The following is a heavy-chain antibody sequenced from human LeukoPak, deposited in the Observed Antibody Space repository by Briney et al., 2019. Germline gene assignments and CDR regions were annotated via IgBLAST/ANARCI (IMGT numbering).Heavy chain of an antibody. J-gene: IGHJ4*02. D-gene: IGHD6-13*01. V-gene: IGHV4-59*08. CDR2: IYYSGST. CDR1: GGSISSYY. Sequence: SETLSLTCTVSGGSISSYYWSWIRQPPGKGLEWIGYIYYSGSTNYNPSLKSRVTISVDTSKNQSSLKLSSVTAADTAVYYCARHEGFIAAAGTDYFDYWGQGTLVTVSS. CDR3: ARHEGFIAAAGTDYFDY.